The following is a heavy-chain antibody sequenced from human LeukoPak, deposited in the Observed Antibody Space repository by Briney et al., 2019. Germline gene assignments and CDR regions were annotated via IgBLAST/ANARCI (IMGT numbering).Heavy chain of an antibody. D-gene: IGHD6-19*01. CDR1: GSTFSSYA. Sequence: PGGSLRLSCAASGSTFSSYAMSWVRQAPGKGLEWVSFISSSSSYIYYADSVQGRFTISRDNANHSLYLQMNSLRAEDTAVYYCARVGIAVAGTYFDYWGQGTLVTVSS. CDR3: ARVGIAVAGTYFDY. CDR2: ISSSSSYI. V-gene: IGHV3-21*01. J-gene: IGHJ4*02.